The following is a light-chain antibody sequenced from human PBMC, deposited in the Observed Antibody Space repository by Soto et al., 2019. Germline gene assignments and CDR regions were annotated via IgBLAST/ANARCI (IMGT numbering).Light chain of an antibody. CDR1: QSVSST. J-gene: IGKJ4*01. V-gene: IGKV3-15*01. CDR2: DAS. Sequence: EIVMTQSPATLSVSPVSRATTSCRASQSVSSTLPWYKQKPGQAPRLRIYDASTRATGIPARFSGSGSGTEFTLTISSLQSEDFAVYYCQQYNNWPSLTFGGGTKVEIK. CDR3: QQYNNWPSLT.